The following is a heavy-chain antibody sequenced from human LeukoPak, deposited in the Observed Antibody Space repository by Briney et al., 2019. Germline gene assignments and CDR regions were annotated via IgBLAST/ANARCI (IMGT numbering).Heavy chain of an antibody. CDR3: AKGFEYSSSSVY. D-gene: IGHD6-6*01. CDR1: GFTFSSYG. Sequence: GGSLRLSCAASGFTFSSYGMHWVRQAPGKGLEWEAFIRYDGSNKYYADSVKGRFTISRDNSKNTLYLQMNSLRAEDTAVYYCAKGFEYSSSSVYWGQGTLVTVSS. J-gene: IGHJ4*02. V-gene: IGHV3-30*02. CDR2: IRYDGSNK.